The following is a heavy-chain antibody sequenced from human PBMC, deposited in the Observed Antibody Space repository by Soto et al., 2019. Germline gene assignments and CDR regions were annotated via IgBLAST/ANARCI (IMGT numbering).Heavy chain of an antibody. J-gene: IGHJ4*02. D-gene: IGHD6-19*01. CDR2: INAGNGNT. V-gene: IGHV1-3*01. CDR1: GYTFTSYA. Sequence: GASVKVSCKASGYTFTSYAMHWVRQAPGQRLEWMGWINAGNGNTKYSQKFQGRVTITRDTSASTAYMELSSLRSEDTAVYYCARGIHLSYSSGWYRNPQGLDYWGQGTLVTVSS. CDR3: ARGIHLSYSSGWYRNPQGLDY.